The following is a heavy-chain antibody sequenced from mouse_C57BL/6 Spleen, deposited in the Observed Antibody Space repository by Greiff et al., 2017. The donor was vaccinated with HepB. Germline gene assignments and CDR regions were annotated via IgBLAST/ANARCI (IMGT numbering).Heavy chain of an antibody. V-gene: IGHV1-26*01. D-gene: IGHD2-1*01. Sequence: VQLQQSGPELVKPGASVKISCKASGYTFTDYYMNWVKQSHGKSLEWIGDINPNNGGTSYNQKFKGKATLTVDKSSSTAYMELRSLTSEDSAVYYCARRDYGNGDSYWGQGTTLTVSS. CDR3: ARRDYGNGDSY. J-gene: IGHJ2*01. CDR1: GYTFTDYY. CDR2: INPNNGGT.